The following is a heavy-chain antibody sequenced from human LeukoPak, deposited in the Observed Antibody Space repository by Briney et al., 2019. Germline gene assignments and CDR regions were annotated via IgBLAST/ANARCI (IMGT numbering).Heavy chain of an antibody. V-gene: IGHV1-2*02. Sequence: ASVKVSCKPSGYTFTGYYLHWVQQAPGQALEWMGWMNPNTGATMYAQKFQDRVSMSRDTSSSTAYMDLTSLRSDDTAVYFCARDRVGSGWPRPYYFEFWGQGTLVTVSS. CDR3: ARDRVGSGWPRPYYFEF. J-gene: IGHJ4*02. CDR2: MNPNTGAT. CDR1: GYTFTGYY. D-gene: IGHD6-19*01.